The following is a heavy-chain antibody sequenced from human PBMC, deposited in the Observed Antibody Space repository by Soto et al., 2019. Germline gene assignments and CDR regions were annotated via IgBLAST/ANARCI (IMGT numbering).Heavy chain of an antibody. D-gene: IGHD6-13*01. V-gene: IGHV4-4*02. Sequence: SETLSLTCAVSGGSISSNNWWSWVRQSTGKGLEWIGEIFHSGSTNYNPSLKSRVTISVDRSKNQFSLRLSSMTAADTAVYYCAKGGRIAGDYWGQGTLVTVS. CDR1: GGSISSNNW. CDR3: AKGGRIAGDY. J-gene: IGHJ4*02. CDR2: IFHSGST.